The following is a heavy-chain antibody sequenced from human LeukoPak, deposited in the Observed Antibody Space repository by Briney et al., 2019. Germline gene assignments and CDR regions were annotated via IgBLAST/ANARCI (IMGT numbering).Heavy chain of an antibody. D-gene: IGHD3-16*01. CDR3: VRGSSMNTFPFDS. CDR2: VYTTGST. J-gene: IGHJ4*02. CDR1: GGSISFYY. Sequence: SETLPLTCTVSGGSISFYYWSWIRQPAGKGLEWVGRVYTTGSTSYNPSLVSRVTMSVDTSKNQFSLRLHSVTAADTAVYYCVRGSSMNTFPFDSWGQGTLVTVSS. V-gene: IGHV4-4*07.